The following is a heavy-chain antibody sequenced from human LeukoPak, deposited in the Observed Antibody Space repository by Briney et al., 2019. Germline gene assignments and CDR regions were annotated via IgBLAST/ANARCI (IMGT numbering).Heavy chain of an antibody. V-gene: IGHV4-30-2*01. CDR1: GGSISSGGYS. J-gene: IGHJ6*02. CDR3: AGSPFGESIYYYGMDV. CDR2: IYHSGST. Sequence: SQTLSLTCAVSGGSISSGGYSWSWIRQPPGKGLEWIGYIYHSGSTYYNPSLKSRVTISVDRSKNQFSLKLSSVTAADTAVYYCAGSPFGESIYYYGMDVWGQGTTVTVSS. D-gene: IGHD3-10*01.